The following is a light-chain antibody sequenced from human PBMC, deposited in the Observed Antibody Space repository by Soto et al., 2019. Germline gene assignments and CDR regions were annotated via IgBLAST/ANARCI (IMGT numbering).Light chain of an antibody. V-gene: IGKV2-28*01. CDR2: LGS. J-gene: IGKJ5*01. CDR1: YSLLHSNGYNY. Sequence: DIVMTQSPLSLPLARGEPASISFRSMYSLLHSNGYNYLDWYLQKPGQSPQLLIYLGSNRASGVPDRFSGSGSGTDFTLKISRVEAEDVGVYYCMQALQTPPTFGQGTRLEI. CDR3: MQALQTPPT.